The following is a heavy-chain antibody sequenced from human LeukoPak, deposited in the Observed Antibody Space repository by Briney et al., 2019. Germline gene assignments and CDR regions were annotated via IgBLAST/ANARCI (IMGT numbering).Heavy chain of an antibody. CDR3: ARDRVGSGWPRPYYFEI. J-gene: IGHJ4*02. D-gene: IGHD6-19*01. CDR1: GYTFTGYY. V-gene: IGHV1-2*02. CDR2: INPNTGAT. Sequence: GASVKVSCKPSGYTFTGYYLHWVRQAPGQGPEWMGWINPNTGATMYSQKFQGRVTMTRDTSVSTGYLGLRSLRSDDSAVYYCARDRVGSGWPRPYYFEIWGQGTLVTVSS.